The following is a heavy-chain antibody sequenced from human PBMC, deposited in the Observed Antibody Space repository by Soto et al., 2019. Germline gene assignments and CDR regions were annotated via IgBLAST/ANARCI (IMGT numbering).Heavy chain of an antibody. D-gene: IGHD3-3*01. V-gene: IGHV4-34*01. CDR2: INHSGST. CDR1: GGSFSGYY. J-gene: IGHJ6*02. Sequence: SETLSLTCAVYGGSFSGYYWSWIRQPPGKGLEWIGEINHSGSTNYNPSLKSRVTISVDTSKNQFSLKLSSVTAADTAVYYCARAPYYDFWSGYPARLGMDVWGQGTTVTVSS. CDR3: ARAPYYDFWSGYPARLGMDV.